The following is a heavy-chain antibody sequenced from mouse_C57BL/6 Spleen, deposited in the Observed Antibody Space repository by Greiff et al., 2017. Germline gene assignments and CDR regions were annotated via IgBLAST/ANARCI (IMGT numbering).Heavy chain of an antibody. D-gene: IGHD1-1*02. J-gene: IGHJ3*01. CDR1: GYTFTNYW. CDR3: ARTGSGAGFAY. Sequence: VHLVESGAELVRPGTSVKMSCKASGYTFTNYWIGWAKQRPGHGLEWIGDIYPGGGYTNYNEKFKGKATLTADKSSSTAYMQFSSLTSEDSAIYYCARTGSGAGFAYWGQGTLVTVSA. V-gene: IGHV1-63*01. CDR2: IYPGGGYT.